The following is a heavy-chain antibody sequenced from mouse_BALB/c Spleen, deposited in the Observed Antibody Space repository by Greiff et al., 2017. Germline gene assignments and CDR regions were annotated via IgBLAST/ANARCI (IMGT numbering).Heavy chain of an antibody. CDR2: IRNKANGYTT. CDR3: ARDRAGFDYFDY. CDR1: GFTFTDYY. J-gene: IGHJ2*01. V-gene: IGHV7-3*02. Sequence: EVQRVESGGGLVQPGGSLRLSCATSGFTFTDYYMSWVRQPPGKALEWLGFIRNKANGYTTEYSASVKGRFTISRDNSQSILYLQMNTLRAEDSATYYCARDRAGFDYFDYWGQGTTLTVSS.